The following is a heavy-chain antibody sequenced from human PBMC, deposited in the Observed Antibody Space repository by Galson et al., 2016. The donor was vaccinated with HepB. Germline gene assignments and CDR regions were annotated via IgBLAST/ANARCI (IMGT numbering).Heavy chain of an antibody. CDR3: ARHGYSFGSTVDY. V-gene: IGHV4-39*01. CDR1: GGSISSTSYY. D-gene: IGHD5-18*01. J-gene: IGHJ4*02. CDR2: IRYSGST. Sequence: SETLSLTCTVSGGSISSTSYYWGWIRQPPGKGLEWIGSIRYSGSTYYNSSLKSRVTISDDTSKNQFSLKLISVTAADTTVYYCARHGYSFGSTVDYWGQGILVTVSS.